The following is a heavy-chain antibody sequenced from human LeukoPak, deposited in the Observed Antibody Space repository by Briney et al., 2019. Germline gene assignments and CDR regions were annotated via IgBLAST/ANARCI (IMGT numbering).Heavy chain of an antibody. D-gene: IGHD3-10*01. Sequence: GGSLRLSCAASGFTFSGSAMHWVRQASGEGLEWVGRIRSKANSYATAYAASVKGRFTISRDDSKNTAYLQMNSLKTEDTAVYYCTRRDYGSGSFDYWGQGTLVTVSS. V-gene: IGHV3-73*01. CDR1: GFTFSGSA. CDR2: IRSKANSYAT. CDR3: TRRDYGSGSFDY. J-gene: IGHJ4*02.